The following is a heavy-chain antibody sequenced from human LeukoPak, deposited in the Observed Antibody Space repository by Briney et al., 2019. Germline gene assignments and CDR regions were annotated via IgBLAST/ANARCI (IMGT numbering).Heavy chain of an antibody. Sequence: SETLSLTCTVSGGSVNSGSYFWSWFRQPPGKSLEWIGYIQNSATTNYNPSLESRVAIFVDSSKDQFSLRVTSVTAADTAVYYCATDYSNFYGMDVWGQGTTVTVSS. V-gene: IGHV4-61*01. CDR2: IQNSATT. CDR3: ATDYSNFYGMDV. D-gene: IGHD4-11*01. J-gene: IGHJ6*02. CDR1: GGSVNSGSYF.